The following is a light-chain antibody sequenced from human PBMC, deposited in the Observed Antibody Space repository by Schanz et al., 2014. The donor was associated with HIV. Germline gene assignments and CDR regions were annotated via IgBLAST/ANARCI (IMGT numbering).Light chain of an antibody. V-gene: IGKV3-20*01. J-gene: IGKJ3*01. Sequence: EIVMTQSPATLSLSPGERATLSCRASHSVSSNLAWYQQKPGQAPRLLIYGTSTRATGIPDRFSGSGSGTDFTLTISRLEPEDFAVYYCQHYGSSPFTFGPGTKVDIK. CDR3: QHYGSSPFT. CDR1: HSVSSN. CDR2: GTS.